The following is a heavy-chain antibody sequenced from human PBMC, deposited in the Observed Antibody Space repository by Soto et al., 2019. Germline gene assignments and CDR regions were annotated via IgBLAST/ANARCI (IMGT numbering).Heavy chain of an antibody. CDR2: IRGSGDSA. J-gene: IGHJ4*02. CDR3: AKDWAYASGNYYLPD. CDR1: GFTFSIYS. Sequence: EVQLLESGGGSVQPGGSLRLSCVASGFTFSIYSMTWVRQAPGKGLEWVSSIRGSGDSAYYPDSVKGRFTISRDNSKNTLYLQMESLRAEDTAIYYCAKDWAYASGNYYLPDWGQGTLVTVSS. D-gene: IGHD3-10*01. V-gene: IGHV3-23*01.